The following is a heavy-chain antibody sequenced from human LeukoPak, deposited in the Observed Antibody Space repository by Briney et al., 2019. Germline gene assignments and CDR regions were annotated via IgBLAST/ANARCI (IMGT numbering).Heavy chain of an antibody. CDR2: ISAYNGNT. CDR3: ARDPPGTDFWSGYRYFDY. CDR1: GYTFTSYG. Sequence: DSVKVSCKASGYTFTSYGISWVRQAPGQGLEWMGWISAYNGNTNYAQKLQGRVTMSTDTSTSTAYMELRSLRSDDTAVYYCARDPPGTDFWSGYRYFDYWGQGTLVTVSS. V-gene: IGHV1-18*01. D-gene: IGHD3-3*01. J-gene: IGHJ4*02.